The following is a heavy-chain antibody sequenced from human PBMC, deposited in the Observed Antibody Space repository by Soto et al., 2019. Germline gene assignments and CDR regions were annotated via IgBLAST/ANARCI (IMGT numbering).Heavy chain of an antibody. CDR1: GGTFSSYA. D-gene: IGHD3-10*01. V-gene: IGHV1-69*06. J-gene: IGHJ6*02. CDR2: IIPIFGTA. CDR3: ARDPGSLKSLWFGELEDWDYYYGMDV. Sequence: SVKVSCKASGGTFSSYAISWVRQAPGQGLEWMGGIIPIFGTANYAQKFQGRVTITADKSTSTAYMELSSLRSEDTAVYYCARDPGSLKSLWFGELEDWDYYYGMDVWGQGXTVTVSS.